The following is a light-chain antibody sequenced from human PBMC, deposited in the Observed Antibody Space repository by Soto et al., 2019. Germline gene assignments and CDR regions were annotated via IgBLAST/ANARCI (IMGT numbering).Light chain of an antibody. J-gene: IGKJ4*01. CDR3: QQYDSLAQCT. CDR2: RAS. Sequence: DIQMTQSPSSLSASVGDRVTITCQASQDIKNYLNWYQQKPGKAPKLRIYRASNLETGVPSRFSGSESGTDFTFTITSLQPEDFATYYCQQYDSLAQCTFGGGTKVEIE. V-gene: IGKV1-33*01. CDR1: QDIKNY.